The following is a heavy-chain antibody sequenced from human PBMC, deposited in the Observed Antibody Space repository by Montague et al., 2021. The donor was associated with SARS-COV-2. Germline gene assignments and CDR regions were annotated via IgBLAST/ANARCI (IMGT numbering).Heavy chain of an antibody. V-gene: IGHV4-34*01. CDR1: GGSFSGYY. J-gene: IGHJ4*02. CDR3: ARGPTNNIGMVATRLDY. D-gene: IGHD5-12*01. Sequence: SEILSLTCAVYGGSFSGYYWNWIRQPPGKGLEWIGEINHSGSTNYNPSLKSRVTISVDTSNNQFSLELTSVTAADTAVYYCARGPTNNIGMVATRLDYWGQGTLVTVSS. CDR2: INHSGST.